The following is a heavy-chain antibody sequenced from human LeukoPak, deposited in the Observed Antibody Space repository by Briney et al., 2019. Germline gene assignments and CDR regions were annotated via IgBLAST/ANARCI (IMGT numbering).Heavy chain of an antibody. V-gene: IGHV3-9*01. J-gene: IGHJ4*02. CDR1: GFTFDDYA. D-gene: IGHD6-13*01. CDR2: ISWDSGSI. Sequence: GGSLRLSCAASGFTFDDYAMHWVRQAPGKGLEWVSCISWDSGSIGYADSVKGRFTISRDNAKNSLYLQMNSLRAEDTALYYCEKDTHSSSWYGCVYWGQGTLVTVSS. CDR3: EKDTHSSSWYGCVY.